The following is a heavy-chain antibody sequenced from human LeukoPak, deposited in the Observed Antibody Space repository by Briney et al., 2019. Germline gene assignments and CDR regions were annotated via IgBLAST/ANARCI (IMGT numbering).Heavy chain of an antibody. V-gene: IGHV4-4*07. D-gene: IGHD6-13*01. CDR1: GGSISSYY. Sequence: SETLSLTCTVSGGSISSYYWSWIRQPAGKGLEWIGRIYTSGSTNYNPSLKSRVTMSVDTSKNQFSLKLSSVTAADTAVYYCARESSSWYGDYYYYYYMDVWGKGTTVTVPS. J-gene: IGHJ6*03. CDR2: IYTSGST. CDR3: ARESSSWYGDYYYYYYMDV.